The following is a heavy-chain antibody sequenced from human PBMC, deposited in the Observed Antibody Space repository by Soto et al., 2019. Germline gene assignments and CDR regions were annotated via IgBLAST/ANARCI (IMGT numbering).Heavy chain of an antibody. CDR1: GFTFGNYA. J-gene: IGHJ4*02. V-gene: IGHV3-23*01. D-gene: IGHD1-1*01. CDR3: AKSVYNWNDGFFDY. Sequence: GGSLRLSCAASGFTFGNYAMSWVRQAPGKGLEWVSGISGSGVTTYYADSVKGRFTISRDNSKNTLYLQMSSLRAEDTAVYYCAKSVYNWNDGFFDYWGQGTLVTVSS. CDR2: ISGSGVTT.